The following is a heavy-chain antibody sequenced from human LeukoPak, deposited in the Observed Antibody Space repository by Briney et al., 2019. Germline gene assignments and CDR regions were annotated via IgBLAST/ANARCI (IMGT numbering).Heavy chain of an antibody. CDR1: GNSFTNNW. J-gene: IGHJ6*03. D-gene: IGHD1-26*01. V-gene: IGHV5-51*01. CDR2: IYPGDSDT. CDR3: ARRSGGSSYYYYYYMDV. Sequence: GESLKISCKGSGNSFTNNWIAWVRQMPGKGLEWMGIIYPGDSDTRYSPSFQGQVTISADKSISTAYLQWSSLKASDTAMYYCARRSGGSSYYYYYYMDVWGKGTTVTVSS.